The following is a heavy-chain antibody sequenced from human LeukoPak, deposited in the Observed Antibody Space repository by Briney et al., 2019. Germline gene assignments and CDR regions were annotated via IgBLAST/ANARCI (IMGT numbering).Heavy chain of an antibody. J-gene: IGHJ4*02. D-gene: IGHD5-18*01. Sequence: PGRSLRLSCAASGFTFSSYGMHWVRQAPGKGLEWLSYITPSSSTIYYADSVKGRFTISRDNAKNSLYLQMNSLRDEDTAVYYCARGATAMAYFDCWGQGTLVTVSS. CDR2: ITPSSSTI. V-gene: IGHV3-48*02. CDR1: GFTFSSYG. CDR3: ARGATAMAYFDC.